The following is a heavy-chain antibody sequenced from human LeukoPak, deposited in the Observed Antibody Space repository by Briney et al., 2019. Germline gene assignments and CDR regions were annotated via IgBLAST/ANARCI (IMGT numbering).Heavy chain of an antibody. Sequence: GASVKVSCKASGGTFSSYAISWVRQAPGQGLEWMEGIIPIFGTANYAQKFQGRVTITADESTSTAYMELSSLRSEDTAVYYCARGGAYSNVDYWGQGTLSPSPQ. CDR2: IIPIFGTA. CDR3: ARGGAYSNVDY. CDR1: GGTFSSYA. D-gene: IGHD4-11*01. V-gene: IGHV1-69*13. J-gene: IGHJ4*02.